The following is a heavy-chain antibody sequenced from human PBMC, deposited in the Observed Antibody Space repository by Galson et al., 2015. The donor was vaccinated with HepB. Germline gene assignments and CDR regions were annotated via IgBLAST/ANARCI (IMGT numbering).Heavy chain of an antibody. CDR2: INPNSGGT. D-gene: IGHD2-2*01. CDR3: ARDAEDIVVVPAAL. CDR1: GYTFTGYY. J-gene: IGHJ4*02. Sequence: SGAEVKKPGESLKISCKASGYTFTGYYMHWVRQAPGQGLEWMGWINPNSGGTNYAQKFQGRVTMTRDTSISTAYMELSRLRSDDTAVYYCARDAEDIVVVPAALWGQGTLVTVSS. V-gene: IGHV1-2*02.